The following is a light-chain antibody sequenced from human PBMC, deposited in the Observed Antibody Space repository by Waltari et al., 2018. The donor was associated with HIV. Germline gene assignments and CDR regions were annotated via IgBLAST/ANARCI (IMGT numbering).Light chain of an antibody. CDR1: NIGSKR. J-gene: IGLJ2*01. CDR3: QVWDSSSDQMV. V-gene: IGLV3-21*02. Sequence: SYVLTQPPSVSVAPGQTARITCGGDNIGSKRVHWYQQRPGQAPVLAVYENSDRSSGIPERFSGSNSGNTATLTISRVAAGDEADYYCQVWDSSSDQMVFGGGTKLTVL. CDR2: ENS.